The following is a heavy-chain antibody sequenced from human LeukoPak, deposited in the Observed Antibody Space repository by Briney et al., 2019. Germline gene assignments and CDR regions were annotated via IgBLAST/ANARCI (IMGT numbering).Heavy chain of an antibody. V-gene: IGHV4-30-4*01. D-gene: IGHD2-15*01. CDR3: ARSYCGGGSCGAFDI. Sequence: SQTLSLTCTVSGGSICSGDYYWSWIRQPPGKGLEWIGYIYYSGSTYYNPSLKSRVTISVDTSKNQFSLRLSSVTAADTAVYYCARSYCGGGSCGAFDIWGQGTMVTVSS. CDR1: GGSICSGDYY. CDR2: IYYSGST. J-gene: IGHJ3*02.